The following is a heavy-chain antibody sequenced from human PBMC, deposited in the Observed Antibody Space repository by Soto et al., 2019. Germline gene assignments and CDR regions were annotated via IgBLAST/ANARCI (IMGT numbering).Heavy chain of an antibody. CDR1: GFTCSSYW. J-gene: IGHJ5*02. CDR2: IKQDGSEK. Sequence: GGSLRLSCAASGFTCSSYWMSWVRQAPGKGLEWVANIKQDGSEKYYVDSVKGRFTISRDNAKNSLYLQMNSLRAEDTAVYYCARDPGYCSGGSCYPGQHNWFDPGAREPWSPSPQ. D-gene: IGHD2-15*01. V-gene: IGHV3-7*01. CDR3: ARDPGYCSGGSCYPGQHNWFDP.